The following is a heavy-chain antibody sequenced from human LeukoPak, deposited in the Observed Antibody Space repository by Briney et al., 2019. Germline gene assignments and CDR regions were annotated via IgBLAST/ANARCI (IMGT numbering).Heavy chain of an antibody. V-gene: IGHV4-59*08. CDR2: IYSSGST. CDR3: ARAGGAPHGDYEFDF. Sequence: SETLSLTCTVSGGSINTYYWGWIRQPSGKGLEWIGNIYSSGSTNYNSSLKSRVTISVDTSKNQFSLKLTSVTATDAAIYYCARAGGAPHGDYEFDFWGQGILVTVSS. J-gene: IGHJ4*02. D-gene: IGHD4-17*01. CDR1: GGSINTYY.